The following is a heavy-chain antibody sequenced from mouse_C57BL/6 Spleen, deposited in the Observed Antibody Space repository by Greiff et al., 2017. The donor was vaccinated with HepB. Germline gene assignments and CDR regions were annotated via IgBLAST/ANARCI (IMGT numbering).Heavy chain of an antibody. D-gene: IGHD2-3*01. V-gene: IGHV1-15*01. J-gene: IGHJ2*01. CDR1: GYTFTDYE. CDR3: TRYDGYFYY. CDR2: IDPETGGT. Sequence: QVQLKESGAELVRPGASVTLSCKASGYTFTDYEMHWVKQTPVHGLEWIGAIDPETGGTAYNQKFKGKAILTADKSSSTAYMELRSLTSEDSAVYCCTRYDGYFYYWGQGTTLTVSS.